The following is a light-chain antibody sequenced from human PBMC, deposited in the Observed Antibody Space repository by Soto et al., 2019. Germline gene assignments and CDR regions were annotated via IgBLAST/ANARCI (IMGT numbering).Light chain of an antibody. CDR1: QSVSSSY. V-gene: IGKV3-20*01. CDR3: QQYGSSPGT. CDR2: GAS. J-gene: IGKJ1*01. Sequence: EIVLTQSPGTLSLSPGERATLSCRASQSVSSSYLAWYQQKPGQAPRLLIYGASSRATGIPDGFSGSGSGTDFTLTISRLEPEVFAVYYCQQYGSSPGTFGQGTKVEIK.